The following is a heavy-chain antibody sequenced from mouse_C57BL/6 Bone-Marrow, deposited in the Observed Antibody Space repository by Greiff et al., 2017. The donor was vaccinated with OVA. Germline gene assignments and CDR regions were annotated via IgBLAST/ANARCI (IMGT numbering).Heavy chain of an antibody. CDR2: IDPSDSET. V-gene: IGHV1-52*01. CDR3: ARRGPTTTVVATDYAMDY. J-gene: IGHJ4*01. Sequence: QVHVKQPGAELVRPGSSVKLSCKASGYTFTSYWMHWVKQRPIQGLEWIGNIDPSDSETHYNQKFKDKATLTVDKSSSTAYMQLSSLTSEDSAVYYCARRGPTTTVVATDYAMDYWGQGTSVTVSS. CDR1: GYTFTSYW. D-gene: IGHD1-1*01.